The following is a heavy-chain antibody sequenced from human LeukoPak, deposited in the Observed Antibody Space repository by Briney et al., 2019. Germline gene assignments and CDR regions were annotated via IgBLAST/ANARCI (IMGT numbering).Heavy chain of an antibody. Sequence: GGSLRLSCAASGFTFSSYAMSWVRQAPGKGLEWVSAISGSGSTTYYADSVKGRFTVSRDNSKNTLYLQMNSLRAEDTAVYYCARVLRFLEWLPADYWGQGTLVTVSS. D-gene: IGHD3-3*01. CDR2: ISGSGSTT. V-gene: IGHV3-23*01. J-gene: IGHJ4*02. CDR1: GFTFSSYA. CDR3: ARVLRFLEWLPADY.